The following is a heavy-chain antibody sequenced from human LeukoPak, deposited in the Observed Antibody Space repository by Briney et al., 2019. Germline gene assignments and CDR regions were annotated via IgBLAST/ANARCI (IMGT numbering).Heavy chain of an antibody. CDR3: ATGSGYDAFDI. V-gene: IGHV3-66*01. D-gene: IGHD3-22*01. Sequence: PGGSLRLSCAASGFTFSTYSMNWVRQAPGKGLEWVSVIYSGGSTYYADSVKGRFTISRGNSKNTLYLQMNSLRAEDTAVYYCATGSGYDAFDIWGQGTMVTVSS. J-gene: IGHJ3*02. CDR2: IYSGGST. CDR1: GFTFSTYS.